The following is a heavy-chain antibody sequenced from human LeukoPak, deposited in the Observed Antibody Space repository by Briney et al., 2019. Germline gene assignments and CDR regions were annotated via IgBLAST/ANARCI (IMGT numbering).Heavy chain of an antibody. J-gene: IGHJ4*02. Sequence: PSETLSLTCTVSGGSISSYYWRWLRQPPGKALEWIGYIYYSGSTNYNPSLKSRVTISVDSSKNQFSLKLSSVTAADTAVYYCARYDAYFFDYWGQGTLVTVSS. CDR1: GGSISSYY. D-gene: IGHD3-3*01. CDR2: IYYSGST. V-gene: IGHV4-59*01. CDR3: ARYDAYFFDY.